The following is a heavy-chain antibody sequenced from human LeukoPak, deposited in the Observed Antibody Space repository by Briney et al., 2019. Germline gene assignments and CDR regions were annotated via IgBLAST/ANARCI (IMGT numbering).Heavy chain of an antibody. V-gene: IGHV3-64*01. Sequence: GGSLRLSCAASGFTFSSYAMHWVRQAPGNGLEYVSAISSNGGSTYYANSVKGRFTISRDNSKNTLYLQMGSLRAEHMAVYYCARDGRDSPAFDYWGQGTLVTVSS. CDR2: ISSNGGST. CDR1: GFTFSSYA. J-gene: IGHJ4*02. CDR3: ARDGRDSPAFDY. D-gene: IGHD1-1*01.